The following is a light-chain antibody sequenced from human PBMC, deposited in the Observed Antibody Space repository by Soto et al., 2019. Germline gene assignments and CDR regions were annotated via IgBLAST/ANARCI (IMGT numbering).Light chain of an antibody. CDR2: EVY. Sequence: QSALTQPASVSGSPGQSITISCTGTSGNVGGYSFVSWYQQHPGKAPKVIIYEVYERPSGVSNRFSGSKSGSTASLTISGLQLEDEADYYCCSYAGSSTYVFGTGTKLTVL. V-gene: IGLV2-23*02. CDR3: CSYAGSSTYV. J-gene: IGLJ1*01. CDR1: SGNVGGYSF.